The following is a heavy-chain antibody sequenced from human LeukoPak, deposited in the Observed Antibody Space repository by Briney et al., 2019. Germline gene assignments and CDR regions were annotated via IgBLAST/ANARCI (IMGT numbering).Heavy chain of an antibody. Sequence: SETLSLTCTVSGGSISYFYWSWIRQPAGKGLEWIGRIYTSGSTNYNPSLKSRVTISVDTSKNQFSLKLNSVTAADTAVYYCARAGYGDSDFDYWGQGTLVTVSS. CDR2: IYTSGST. V-gene: IGHV4-4*07. CDR1: GGSISYFY. CDR3: ARAGYGDSDFDY. J-gene: IGHJ4*02. D-gene: IGHD4-17*01.